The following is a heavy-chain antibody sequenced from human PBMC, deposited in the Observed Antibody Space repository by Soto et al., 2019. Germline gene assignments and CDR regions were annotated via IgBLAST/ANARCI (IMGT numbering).Heavy chain of an antibody. CDR3: ARDPTPGIAAAGTWAVYFDY. CDR1: GYTFTIYY. J-gene: IGHJ4*02. Sequence: ASVKVSCKASGYTFTIYYMHWVRQAPGQGLEWMGIINPSGGSTSYAQKFQGRVTMTRDTSTSTVYMELSSLRSEDTAVYYCARDPTPGIAAAGTWAVYFDYWGQGTLVTVSS. V-gene: IGHV1-46*03. D-gene: IGHD6-13*01. CDR2: INPSGGST.